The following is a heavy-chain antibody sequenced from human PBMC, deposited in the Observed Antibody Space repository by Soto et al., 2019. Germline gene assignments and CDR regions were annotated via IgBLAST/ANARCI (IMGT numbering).Heavy chain of an antibody. Sequence: GGSLRLSCAASGFTFSSYAMTWVRQAPGKGLEWISAISGSGSSTFFADSVRGRFTISRDNSKNTLYLQMNSLRAEDTAVYYCAKDQYGEYPRWFDPWGQGTPVTVSS. CDR1: GFTFSSYA. J-gene: IGHJ5*02. CDR2: ISGSGSST. D-gene: IGHD4-17*01. CDR3: AKDQYGEYPRWFDP. V-gene: IGHV3-23*01.